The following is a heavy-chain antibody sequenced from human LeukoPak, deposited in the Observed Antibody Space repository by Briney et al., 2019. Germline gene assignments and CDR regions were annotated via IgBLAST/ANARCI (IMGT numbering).Heavy chain of an antibody. CDR3: ARGGGAPDY. CDR2: IKEDGSDN. V-gene: IGHV3-7*04. J-gene: IGHJ4*02. D-gene: IGHD3-16*01. Sequence: GGSLRLSCATSGLTFRTYWMSWVRQAPGKGLEWVANIKEDGSDNNYVDSVKGRFTISRDNAKNSLFLQMNSLRAEDTALYYCARGGGAPDYWGQGTLVTVSS. CDR1: GLTFRTYW.